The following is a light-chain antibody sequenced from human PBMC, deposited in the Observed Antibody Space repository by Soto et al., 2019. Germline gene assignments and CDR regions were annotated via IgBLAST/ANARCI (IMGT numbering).Light chain of an antibody. J-gene: IGKJ1*01. Sequence: EIVLTQSPGTLSLSTGERATLSSRASQSVSSTYLAWYQQTPGQAPRLLIYGASSRATGIPDRFSGSGSWTEFTLTISSLQPDDFATYYCQHYNSYSEAFGQGTKV. CDR2: GAS. CDR1: QSVSSTY. V-gene: IGKV3-20*01. CDR3: QHYNSYSEA.